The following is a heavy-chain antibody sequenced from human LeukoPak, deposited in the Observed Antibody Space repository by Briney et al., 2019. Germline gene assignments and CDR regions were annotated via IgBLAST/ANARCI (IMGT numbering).Heavy chain of an antibody. Sequence: PGGSLRLSCATSGFPFRAYDMLWVRQATGKGLEWVSAFGSAGDTYYPGAVKGRFTIYRDYAMNSVYLQMNSLRAGDTAVYFCVRGALPGDNWYFDLWGRGTLVTVAS. CDR1: GFPFRAYD. CDR3: VRGALPGDNWYFDL. CDR2: FGSAGDT. V-gene: IGHV3-13*01. J-gene: IGHJ2*01.